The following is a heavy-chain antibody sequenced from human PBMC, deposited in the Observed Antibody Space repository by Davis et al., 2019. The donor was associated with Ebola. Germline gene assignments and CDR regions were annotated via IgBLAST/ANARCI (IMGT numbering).Heavy chain of an antibody. CDR1: GFTFNFYV. CDR2: IDGGDGST. J-gene: IGHJ4*02. CDR3: AKDRRGYNSAADY. V-gene: IGHV3-23*01. Sequence: GESLKISCAGSGFTFNFYVMSWVRQASGKGLGWVSAIDGGDGSTYYADSVKGRFTISRDNSKNTLYLQMNSLRADDTAVYYCAKDRRGYNSAADYWGQGTLVTVSS. D-gene: IGHD5-24*01.